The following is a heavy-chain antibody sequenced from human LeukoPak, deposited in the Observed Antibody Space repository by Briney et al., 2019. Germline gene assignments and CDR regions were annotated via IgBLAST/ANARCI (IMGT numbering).Heavy chain of an antibody. CDR2: ISNNGGYT. D-gene: IGHD2-15*01. Sequence: GGSLRLSCAASGFTFSSSAMSWVRQAPGKGLEWVSAISNNGGYTYYADSVQGRFTISRDNSKSTLCLQMNSLRAEDTAVYYSAKQLGYCSDGSCYFPYWGQGTLITVSS. CDR3: AKQLGYCSDGSCYFPY. J-gene: IGHJ4*02. V-gene: IGHV3-23*01. CDR1: GFTFSSSA.